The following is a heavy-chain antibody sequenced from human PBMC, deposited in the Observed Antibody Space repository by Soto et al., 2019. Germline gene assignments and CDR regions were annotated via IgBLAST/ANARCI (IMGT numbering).Heavy chain of an antibody. V-gene: IGHV4-30-4*01. CDR3: ARGDGLYYYSGMDV. Sequence: PSETLSLTCTVSGGSISSGDYYWSWIRQPPGKGLEWIGYIYYSGSTYYNPSLKSRVTISVDTSKNQFSLKLSSVTAADTAVYYCARGDGLYYYSGMDVWGQGTTVTVSS. CDR1: GGSISSGDYY. D-gene: IGHD4-17*01. CDR2: IYYSGST. J-gene: IGHJ6*02.